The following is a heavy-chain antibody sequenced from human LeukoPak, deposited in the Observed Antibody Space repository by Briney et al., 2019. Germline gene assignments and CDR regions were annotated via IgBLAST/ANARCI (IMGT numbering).Heavy chain of an antibody. Sequence: GASVNVSCKASGYTFTSYAINWVRQAPGQGLEWMGWINTNTGNPTYAQVFTGRFVFSLDTSVSTAYLQISTLKAEDTAVYFCARYYDTSGYFHFDYWGQGTLVTVSS. V-gene: IGHV7-4-1*02. CDR1: GYTFTSYA. CDR2: INTNTGNP. CDR3: ARYYDTSGYFHFDY. D-gene: IGHD3-22*01. J-gene: IGHJ4*02.